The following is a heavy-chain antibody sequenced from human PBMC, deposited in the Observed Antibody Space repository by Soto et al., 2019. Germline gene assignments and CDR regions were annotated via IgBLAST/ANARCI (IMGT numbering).Heavy chain of an antibody. CDR3: ARQLDYDILTGDTRPYEY. J-gene: IGHJ4*02. CDR2: IYYSGNT. CDR1: GGSISSSSYY. Sequence: PSETLSLTCTVSGGSISSSSYYWGWIRQPPGKGLEWIGSIYYSGNTYYNPSRRSRVTISVDTSKNQLSLKLSSVTAADTAVYYCARQLDYDILTGDTRPYEYWCQTTLVTVSS. V-gene: IGHV4-39*01. D-gene: IGHD3-9*01.